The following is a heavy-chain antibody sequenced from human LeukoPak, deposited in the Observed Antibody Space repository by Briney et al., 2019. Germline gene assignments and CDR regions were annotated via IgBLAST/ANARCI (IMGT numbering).Heavy chain of an antibody. CDR2: INSDGSSI. Sequence: GGSLRLSCAASGFTFSSHWMHWVRQAPGKGLVWVSRINSDGSSISYADSVKGRFTISRDNSKNTLYLQMNSLRAEDTAVYYCATTEIAVAGTDYWGQGTLVTVSS. CDR3: ATTEIAVAGTDY. D-gene: IGHD6-19*01. CDR1: GFTFSSHW. V-gene: IGHV3-74*01. J-gene: IGHJ4*02.